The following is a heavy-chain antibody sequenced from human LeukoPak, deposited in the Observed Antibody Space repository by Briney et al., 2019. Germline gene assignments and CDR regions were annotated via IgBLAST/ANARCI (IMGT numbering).Heavy chain of an antibody. D-gene: IGHD2-2*01. CDR2: IIGGSGST. Sequence: PGGSLRLSCASSGFTFSIYGMSWVRRAPGKGLEGVLGIIGGSGSTYYADSVKGRFTISGDNSKNTLFLQMNSLRGEDTAVYYCAYGAMYQIDYWGQGTLVIVSS. J-gene: IGHJ4*02. CDR3: AYGAMYQIDY. V-gene: IGHV3-23*01. CDR1: GFTFSIYG.